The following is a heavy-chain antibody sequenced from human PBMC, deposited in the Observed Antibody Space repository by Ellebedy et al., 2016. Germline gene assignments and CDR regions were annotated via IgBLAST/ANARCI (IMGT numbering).Heavy chain of an antibody. D-gene: IGHD3-22*01. CDR1: GFTFRSHS. CDR3: ARDYYDTTGYYVGHDAFDI. J-gene: IGHJ3*02. Sequence: GESLKISCEASGFTFRSHSMNWVRQAPGKGLEWVSYISSSTRTKYYADSVKGRFTISRDNVKNSLYLQMNGLRAEDTAVYYCARDYYDTTGYYVGHDAFDIWGQGTMVTVSS. V-gene: IGHV3-48*01. CDR2: ISSSTRTK.